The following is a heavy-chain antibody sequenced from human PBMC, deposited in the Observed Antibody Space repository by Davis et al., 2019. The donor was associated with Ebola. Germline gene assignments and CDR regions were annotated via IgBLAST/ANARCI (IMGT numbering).Heavy chain of an antibody. D-gene: IGHD3-22*01. CDR1: GGSIGSDDYY. J-gene: IGHJ4*02. Sequence: PSETLSLTCIVSGGSIGSDDYYWSWIRQPPGKGLEWIGYIYYSGNTYYNPSLKSRVTISVDTSKNQFSLKLNSVTAADTAVYYCARVTYYYDSSGYPVCVFDYWGQGTLVTVSS. CDR3: ARVTYYYDSSGYPVCVFDY. V-gene: IGHV4-30-4*01. CDR2: IYYSGNT.